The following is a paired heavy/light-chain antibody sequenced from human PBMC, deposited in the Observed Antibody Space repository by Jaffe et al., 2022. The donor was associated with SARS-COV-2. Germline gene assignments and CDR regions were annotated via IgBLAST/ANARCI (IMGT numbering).Heavy chain of an antibody. J-gene: IGHJ4*02. CDR1: GFNFSTYT. Sequence: EVQLVESGGGLVKPGGSLRLSCAASGFNFSTYTFNWVRQAPGKGLEWVSSITTSGYFIYYADSVKGRFTISRDNTKNFLYLQMDSLRAADTAVYYCARRVGAIGLDYWGQGTLVIVSS. CDR3: ARRVGAIGLDY. V-gene: IGHV3-21*01. D-gene: IGHD1-26*01. CDR2: ITTSGYFI.
Light chain of an antibody. Sequence: QSALTQPPSVSGSPGQSVTISCTGTSSDVANYNRVSWYKQSPGTAPKLMIYEVTNRPSGVPERFSGSKSGNTASLTISGLQAEDEADYHCGLFTASGTVVFGGGTKLTVL. CDR1: SSDVANYNR. CDR3: GLFTASGTVV. J-gene: IGLJ2*01. V-gene: IGLV2-18*01. CDR2: EVT.